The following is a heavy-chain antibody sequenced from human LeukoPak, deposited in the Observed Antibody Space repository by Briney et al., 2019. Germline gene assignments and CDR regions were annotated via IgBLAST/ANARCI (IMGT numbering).Heavy chain of an antibody. V-gene: IGHV3-23*01. CDR3: AKGKVNHDGALDA. CDR2: ISGSGGIT. D-gene: IGHD2-21*01. Sequence: PGGSLRLSCAASGFIFSKYAMSWVRQAPGKGLEWVSAISGSGGITYYADSVKGRFTISRDNSKKTLYLQMNSLRAEDTAVYYCAKGKVNHDGALDAWGQGTLVTVSS. J-gene: IGHJ3*01. CDR1: GFIFSKYA.